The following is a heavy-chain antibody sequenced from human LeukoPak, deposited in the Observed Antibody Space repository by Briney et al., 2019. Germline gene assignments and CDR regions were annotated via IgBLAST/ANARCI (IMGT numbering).Heavy chain of an antibody. CDR1: GFTFSSHT. V-gene: IGHV3-21*01. J-gene: IGHJ3*01. Sequence: GGSLRLSCAASGFTFSSHTMNWVRQAPGKGLEWVSSISSTSTSIYHADSVKGRFTISRDKTKNSLYLQMDSLRAEDTAVYYCARGFRAFDFWAQGTMVTVSS. CDR2: ISSTSTSI. CDR3: ARGFRAFDF.